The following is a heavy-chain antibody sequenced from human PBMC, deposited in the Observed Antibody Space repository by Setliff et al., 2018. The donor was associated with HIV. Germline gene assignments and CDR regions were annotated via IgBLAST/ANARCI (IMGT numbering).Heavy chain of an antibody. V-gene: IGHV3-49*04. Sequence: GGSLRLSCAASGFTFGDYALSWVRQAPGKGLEWVGFIRSKAYGGTTEYATSLKGRFTISRDDSKSIAYLQMNSLKTEDTAVYYCTRDAEPYGDYGNLKYFDLWGRGTLVTVSS. CDR1: GFTFGDYA. D-gene: IGHD4-17*01. CDR3: TRDAEPYGDYGNLKYFDL. CDR2: IRSKAYGGTT. J-gene: IGHJ2*01.